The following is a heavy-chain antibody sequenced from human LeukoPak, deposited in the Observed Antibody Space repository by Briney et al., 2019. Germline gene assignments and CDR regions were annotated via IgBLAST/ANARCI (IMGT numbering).Heavy chain of an antibody. V-gene: IGHV4-39*07. CDR2: INHSGST. CDR3: ARGSTITMIVPGRGYDY. D-gene: IGHD3-22*01. J-gene: IGHJ4*02. CDR1: GGSISSSSYY. Sequence: SETLSLTCTVSGGSISSSSYYWGWIRQPPGKGLEWIGEINHSGSTNYNPSLKSRVTISVDTSKNQFSLKLSSVTAADTAVYYCARGSTITMIVPGRGYDYWGQGTLVTVSS.